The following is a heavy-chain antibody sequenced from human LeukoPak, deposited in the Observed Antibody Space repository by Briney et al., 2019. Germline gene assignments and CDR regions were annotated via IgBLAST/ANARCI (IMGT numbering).Heavy chain of an antibody. CDR3: ARGPQLLWFGGFDY. Sequence: GGSLRLSCAASGFTVSSNYMSWVRQAPGKGLEWVSVIYSGGSTYYADSVKGRFTISRDNSKNTLYLQMNSLRAEDTAVYYCARGPQLLWFGGFDYWGPGTLVTVSS. D-gene: IGHD3-10*01. V-gene: IGHV3-53*01. CDR1: GFTVSSNY. J-gene: IGHJ4*02. CDR2: IYSGGST.